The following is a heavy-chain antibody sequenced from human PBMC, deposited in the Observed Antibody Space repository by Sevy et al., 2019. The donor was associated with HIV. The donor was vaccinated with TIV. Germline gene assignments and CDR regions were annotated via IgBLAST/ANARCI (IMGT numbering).Heavy chain of an antibody. CDR3: AGDSRGYSYGLGY. CDR1: GFTFSSYG. D-gene: IGHD5-18*01. CDR2: IWYDGSNK. V-gene: IGHV3-33*01. Sequence: GGSLRLSCAASGFTFSSYGMHWVRQAPGKGLEWVAVIWYDGSNKYYADSVKGRFTISRDNSKNTLYLQMNSLGAEDTAVYYCAGDSRGYSYGLGYWGQGTLVTVSS. J-gene: IGHJ4*02.